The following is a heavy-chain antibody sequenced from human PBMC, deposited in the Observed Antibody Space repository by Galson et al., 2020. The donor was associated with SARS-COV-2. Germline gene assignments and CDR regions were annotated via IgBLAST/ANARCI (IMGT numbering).Heavy chain of an antibody. V-gene: IGHV3-23*01. CDR2: IRGSGDTP. Sequence: GESLKISCAASGFTFSNCPMSWVRQAPAQGLEWVSEIRGSGDTPYYADSVKRRFTIYRDTSKNTLYLQMNSLRAEDTATYYCAKEVPMTGRTDEYFQHWGQGTLVTVSS. CDR3: AKEVPMTGRTDEYFQH. D-gene: IGHD3-9*01. J-gene: IGHJ1*01. CDR1: GFTFSNCP.